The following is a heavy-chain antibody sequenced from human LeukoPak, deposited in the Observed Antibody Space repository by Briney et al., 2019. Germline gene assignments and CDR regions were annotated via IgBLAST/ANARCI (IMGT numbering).Heavy chain of an antibody. CDR1: TDIFSNYW. CDR2: IYPGDSNT. J-gene: IGHJ4*02. V-gene: IGHV5-51*01. CDR3: ARRSTSDSGDYVGY. D-gene: IGHD4-17*01. Sequence: GESLKISCKGSTDIFSNYWIGWVRQMPGKGLEWMGIIYPGDSNTRYSPSFQGQVTISADKSITTAYLQWSSLKASDTAMYYCARRSTSDSGDYVGYWGQGTLVTVSS.